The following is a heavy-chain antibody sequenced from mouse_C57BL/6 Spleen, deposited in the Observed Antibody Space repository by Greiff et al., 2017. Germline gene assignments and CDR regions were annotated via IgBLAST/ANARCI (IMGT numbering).Heavy chain of an antibody. CDR3: ATSWYFDV. CDR2: IWSGGST. J-gene: IGHJ1*03. V-gene: IGHV2-2*01. CDR1: GFSLTSYG. Sequence: VQLQQSGPGLVQPSQSLSITCTVSGFSLTSYGVHWVRQSPGTGLEWLGVIWSGGSTDYNAAFISRLSISKDNSKSQVFFKMNSLQADDTAIYYCATSWYFDVWGTGTTVTVSS.